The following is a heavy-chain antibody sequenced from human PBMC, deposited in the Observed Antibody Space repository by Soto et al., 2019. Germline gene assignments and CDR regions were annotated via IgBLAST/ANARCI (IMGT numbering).Heavy chain of an antibody. J-gene: IGHJ6*03. D-gene: IGHD2-2*01. Sequence: ASVKVSCKASGYTFTSYGISWVRQAPGQGLERMGWISAYNGNTNYAQKLQGRVTMTTDTSTSTAYMELRSLRSDDTAVYYCARVVVPAAISQYYYYYMDVWGKGTTVTVSS. CDR1: GYTFTSYG. V-gene: IGHV1-18*01. CDR2: ISAYNGNT. CDR3: ARVVVPAAISQYYYYYMDV.